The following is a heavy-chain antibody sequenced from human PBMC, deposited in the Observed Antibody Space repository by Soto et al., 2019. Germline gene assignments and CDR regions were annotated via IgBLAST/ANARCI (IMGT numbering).Heavy chain of an antibody. D-gene: IGHD3-3*01. CDR1: GYTLTELS. CDR2: FDPEDGET. V-gene: IGHV1-24*01. J-gene: IGHJ4*02. Sequence: GSVKVSCKVSGYTLTELSMHWVRQAPGKGLEWMGGFDPEDGETIYAQKFQGRVTMTEDTSTDTAYMELSSLRSEDTAVYYCATADDFWSGYSPFDYWGQGTLVTVSS. CDR3: ATADDFWSGYSPFDY.